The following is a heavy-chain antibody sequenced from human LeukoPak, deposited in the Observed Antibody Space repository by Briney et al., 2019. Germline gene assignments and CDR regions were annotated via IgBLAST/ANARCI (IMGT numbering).Heavy chain of an antibody. Sequence: GGSLRLSCAASGFIFSNYWMGWVRQAPGKGLESLANIKTDGSEKYYVDSVKGRFSISRDNAKNSLYLQMNSLRGDDTAVYYCVKEVTGYGYFDYWGRGTLVTVSS. CDR3: VKEVTGYGYFDY. CDR1: GFIFSNYW. CDR2: IKTDGSEK. D-gene: IGHD2-2*03. V-gene: IGHV3-7*03. J-gene: IGHJ4*02.